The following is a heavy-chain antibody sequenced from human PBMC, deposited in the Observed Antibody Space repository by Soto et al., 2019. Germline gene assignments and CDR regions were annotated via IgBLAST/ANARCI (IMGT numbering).Heavy chain of an antibody. CDR3: ARVSWFGELLMMDV. D-gene: IGHD3-10*01. CDR1: GGSISSGGYY. J-gene: IGHJ6*02. CDR2: IYYSGST. Sequence: SETLSLTCTVSGGSISSGGYYWSWIRQHPGKGLEWIGYIYYSGSTYYNPSLKSRVTISVDTSKNQFSLKLSSVTAADTALYYCARVSWFGELLMMDVWGQGTTVTVSS. V-gene: IGHV4-31*03.